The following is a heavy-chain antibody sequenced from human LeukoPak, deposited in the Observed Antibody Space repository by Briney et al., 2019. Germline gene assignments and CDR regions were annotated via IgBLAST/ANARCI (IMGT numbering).Heavy chain of an antibody. CDR3: AKDRTYYDILTGYSVDGYFDY. D-gene: IGHD3-9*01. CDR1: GFTFDDYA. V-gene: IGHV3-9*01. CDR2: ISWNSGSI. J-gene: IGHJ4*02. Sequence: PGGSLRLSCAASGFTFDDYAMHWVRQAPGKGLEWVSGISWNSGSIGYADSVKGRFTISRDNAKNSLYLQMNSLRAEDTALYYCAKDRTYYDILTGYSVDGYFDYWGQGTLVTVSS.